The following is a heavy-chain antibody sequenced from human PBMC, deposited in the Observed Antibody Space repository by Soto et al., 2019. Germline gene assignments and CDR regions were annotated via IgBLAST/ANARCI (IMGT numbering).Heavy chain of an antibody. J-gene: IGHJ5*02. CDR3: ARGREQQLVLGWFDP. Sequence: SETLSLTCTVSGGSISSSSYYWGWIRQPPGKGLEWIGSIFYSGSTYYNPSLKSRVTISVDTSKNQFSLKLSSVTAADTAVYYCARGREQQLVLGWFDPWGQGTLVTVS. CDR1: GGSISSSSYY. V-gene: IGHV4-39*07. CDR2: IFYSGST. D-gene: IGHD6-13*01.